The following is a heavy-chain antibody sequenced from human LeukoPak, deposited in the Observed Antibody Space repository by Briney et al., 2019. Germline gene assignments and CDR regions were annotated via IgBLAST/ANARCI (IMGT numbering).Heavy chain of an antibody. CDR2: ISWNSGSI. D-gene: IGHD3-22*01. Sequence: GGSLRLSCAASGFTFDDYAMHWVRQAPGKGLEWVSGISWNSGSIGYADSVKGRFTISRDNAKNSLYLQMNSLRAEDTALYYCAKVWGYYDSSGFDYWGQGTLVTVSS. V-gene: IGHV3-9*01. J-gene: IGHJ4*02. CDR3: AKVWGYYDSSGFDY. CDR1: GFTFDDYA.